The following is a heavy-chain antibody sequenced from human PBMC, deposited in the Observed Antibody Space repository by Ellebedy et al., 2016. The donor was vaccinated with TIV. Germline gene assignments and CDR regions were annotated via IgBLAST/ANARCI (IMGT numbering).Heavy chain of an antibody. CDR1: GFTVNNNY. V-gene: IGHV3-53*01. CDR2: IYSGGYR. CDR3: ARDRHCVGGRCYQV. J-gene: IGHJ4*02. D-gene: IGHD2-15*01. Sequence: PGGSLRLSCAASGFTVNNNYTRWFCQAPGKGLEWVSLIYSGGYRYYADSVKGRFTISRDNSNNTVYLQMNSLRVEDTAVYYCARDRHCVGGRCYQVWGQGTLVTVSS.